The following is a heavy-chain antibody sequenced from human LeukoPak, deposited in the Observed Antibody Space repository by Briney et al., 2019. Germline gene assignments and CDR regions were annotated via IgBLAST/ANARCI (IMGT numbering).Heavy chain of an antibody. CDR1: GYSFTSYY. D-gene: IGHD2-2*01. CDR3: ARRSSSVLDY. Sequence: GASVKVSCKASGYSFTSYYIHWVRQAPGQGLEWMGRVNPNSGSTNYAQKFQGRVTMTRDTSTGTVYMEVSSLRSEDTAVFFCARRSSSVLDYWGQGTLVTVSS. CDR2: VNPNSGST. V-gene: IGHV1-46*01. J-gene: IGHJ4*02.